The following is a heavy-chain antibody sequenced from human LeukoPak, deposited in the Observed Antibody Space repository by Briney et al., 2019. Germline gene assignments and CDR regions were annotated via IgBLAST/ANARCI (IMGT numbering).Heavy chain of an antibody. CDR3: ARQEQQLVNWFDP. J-gene: IGHJ5*02. V-gene: IGHV5-51*01. CDR1: GYSFTSYW. CDR2: IYPGDSGT. Sequence: GEPLQISCKGSGYSFTSYWIGWVRQMPGKGLEWMGIIYPGDSGTRYSPSFQGQVTISADKSISTAYLQWSSLKASDTAMYYCARQEQQLVNWFDPWGQGTLVTVSS. D-gene: IGHD6-13*01.